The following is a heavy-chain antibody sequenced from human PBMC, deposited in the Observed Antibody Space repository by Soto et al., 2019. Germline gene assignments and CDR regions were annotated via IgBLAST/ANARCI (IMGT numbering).Heavy chain of an antibody. CDR2: ISYDGSNK. CDR3: AVLRFLEWLYEPIDY. V-gene: IGHV3-30-3*01. CDR1: GFTFSSYA. J-gene: IGHJ4*02. Sequence: QVQLVESGGGVVQPGRSLRLSCAASGFTFSSYAMHWVRQAPGKRLEWVAVISYDGSNKYYADSVKGRFTISRDNSKNTLYLQMHSLRAEDTAVYYCAVLRFLEWLYEPIDYWGQGTLVTVSS. D-gene: IGHD3-3*01.